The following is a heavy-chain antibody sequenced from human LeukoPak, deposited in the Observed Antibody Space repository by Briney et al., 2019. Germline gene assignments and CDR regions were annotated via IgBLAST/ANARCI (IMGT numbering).Heavy chain of an antibody. Sequence: GGSLRLSCAASGFTFSSYGMHWVRQAPGKGLEWVAVIWYDGSNKYYADSVKGRFTISRDNSKNTLYLQMNSLRAEDTAVYYSARDRYSSSWYRYYYYYYGMDVWGQGTTVTVSS. CDR3: ARDRYSSSWYRYYYYYYGMDV. CDR2: IWYDGSNK. CDR1: GFTFSSYG. D-gene: IGHD6-13*01. V-gene: IGHV3-33*01. J-gene: IGHJ6*02.